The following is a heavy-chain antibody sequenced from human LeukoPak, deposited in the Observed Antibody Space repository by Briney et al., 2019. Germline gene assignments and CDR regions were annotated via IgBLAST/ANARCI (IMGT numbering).Heavy chain of an antibody. D-gene: IGHD2/OR15-2a*01. Sequence: GGSLRLSCAASGFTFSSSAMSWVRQAPGKGLEWVSAISNNGGYTYYADSVQGRFTISRDNSKSTLCLQMNSLRAEDTAVYYCVSFYETYWGRGTLVTVSS. CDR1: GFTFSSSA. CDR2: ISNNGGYT. V-gene: IGHV3-23*01. CDR3: VSFYETY. J-gene: IGHJ4*02.